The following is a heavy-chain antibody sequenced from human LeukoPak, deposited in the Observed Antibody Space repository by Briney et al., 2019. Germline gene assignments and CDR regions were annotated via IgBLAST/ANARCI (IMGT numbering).Heavy chain of an antibody. V-gene: IGHV1-2*02. Sequence: GASVKVSCKASGYTFTGYYMHWVRQAPGQGLEWMGWINPNSGGTNYVQKFQGRVTMTRDTSISTAYMELSRLRSDDTAVYYCARGYIVVVPADVPVDYWGQGTLVTVSS. CDR3: ARGYIVVVPADVPVDY. CDR1: GYTFTGYY. J-gene: IGHJ4*02. CDR2: INPNSGGT. D-gene: IGHD2-2*01.